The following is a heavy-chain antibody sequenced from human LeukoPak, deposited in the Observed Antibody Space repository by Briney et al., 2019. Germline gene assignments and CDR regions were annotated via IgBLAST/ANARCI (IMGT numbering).Heavy chain of an antibody. CDR1: GFSFSTYS. CDR3: ARDPGGGFSAFDL. V-gene: IGHV3-48*02. Sequence: PGGSLRLSCAASGFSFSTYSMNWVRQAPGKGLEWLLCISSGATDIYYADSLRGRFTISRDNANNSLYLQMNSLRDEDTAMYYCARDPGGGFSAFDLWGQGTMVTVSS. J-gene: IGHJ3*01. CDR2: ISSGATDI. D-gene: IGHD4-23*01.